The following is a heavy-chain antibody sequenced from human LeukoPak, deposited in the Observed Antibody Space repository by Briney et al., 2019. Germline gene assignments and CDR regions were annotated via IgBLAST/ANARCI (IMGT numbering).Heavy chain of an antibody. CDR1: GFTFSSYE. V-gene: IGHV3-48*03. CDR3: ARDRKRGSSHYSYFDY. J-gene: IGHJ4*02. D-gene: IGHD6-13*01. CDR2: TSSTGSTL. Sequence: GGSLRLSCEASGFTFSSYEMNWVRQAPGKGLEWISYTSSTGSTLYYSDSVKGRFTISRDNARNSLYLQMNSLRAEDTAVYYCARDRKRGSSHYSYFDYWGQGTLVTVSS.